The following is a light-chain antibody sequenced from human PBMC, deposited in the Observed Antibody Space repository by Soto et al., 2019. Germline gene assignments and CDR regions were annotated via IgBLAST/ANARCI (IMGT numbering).Light chain of an antibody. V-gene: IGKV3-20*01. Sequence: IVLTQSPGTLSLSPGERATLSCRASQSVSSSYLAWYQQKPGQAPRLRIYGASSRATGIPDRFSGMLSWTDCTRTISRLEPEDLSVDYGQQYGSSPRTFGQGTKVDIK. J-gene: IGKJ1*01. CDR1: QSVSSSY. CDR3: QQYGSSPRT. CDR2: GAS.